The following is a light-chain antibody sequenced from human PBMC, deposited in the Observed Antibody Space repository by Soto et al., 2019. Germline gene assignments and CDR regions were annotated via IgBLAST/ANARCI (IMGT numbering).Light chain of an antibody. V-gene: IGKV3-11*01. CDR2: DAS. CDR1: QSVSSY. Sequence: ESVLTQSPATLSLYPGERATLSCRASQSVSSYLAWYQQKPGQAPRLLIYDASNRATGIPARFSGSGSGTDFTLTISSLEPEDFAVYYCQHLRTFGQGTRLEIK. J-gene: IGKJ5*01. CDR3: QHLRT.